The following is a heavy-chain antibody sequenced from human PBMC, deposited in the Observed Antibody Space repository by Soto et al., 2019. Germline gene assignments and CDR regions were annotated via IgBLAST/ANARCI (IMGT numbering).Heavy chain of an antibody. D-gene: IGHD5-18*01. CDR3: ASYSFKQFDY. J-gene: IGHJ4*02. Sequence: XGSLRLSGAASGFTFSSYSMNWVRQAPGKGLEWVSYISSSSSTIYYTDSVKGRFTISRDNAKNSLYLQMNSLRDEDTAVYYCASYSFKQFDYWGQGTLVTVSS. CDR2: ISSSSSTI. CDR1: GFTFSSYS. V-gene: IGHV3-48*02.